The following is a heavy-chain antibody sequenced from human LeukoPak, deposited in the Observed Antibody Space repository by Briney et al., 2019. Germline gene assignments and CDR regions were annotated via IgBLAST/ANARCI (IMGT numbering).Heavy chain of an antibody. CDR3: VSHPYSSYYYYMDV. D-gene: IGHD5-18*01. CDR2: VDYTGIT. CDR1: GGSISSSGYY. V-gene: IGHV4-39*01. Sequence: SETLSLTCTVSGGSISSSGYYWGWIRQPPGKGLEWIGSVDYTGITSHSPSLKSRVTISVDTSKNQFSLKVSSVSAADTGVYYCVSHPYSSYYYYMDVGGRGTTVTVSS. J-gene: IGHJ6*01.